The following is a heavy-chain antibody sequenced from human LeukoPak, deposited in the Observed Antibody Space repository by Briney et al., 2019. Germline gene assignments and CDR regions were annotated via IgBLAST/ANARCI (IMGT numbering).Heavy chain of an antibody. V-gene: IGHV1-2*02. CDR2: LNPYSGAT. Sequence: SVKVFCEASGYTFTGYYLRCVRRAPALGLVWLRWLNPYSGATNYAQKLQGRVTMTRDTSISTAYMELRRLRSDDTAVYYCARAEAAAVNSFDPWGQGTLVTVSS. D-gene: IGHD6-13*01. J-gene: IGHJ5*02. CDR3: ARAEAAAVNSFDP. CDR1: GYTFTGYY.